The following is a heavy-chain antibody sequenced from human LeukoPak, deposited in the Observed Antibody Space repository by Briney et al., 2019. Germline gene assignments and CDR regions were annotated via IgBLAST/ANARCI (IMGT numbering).Heavy chain of an antibody. D-gene: IGHD2-15*01. J-gene: IGHJ5*02. CDR2: ISYDGSSE. V-gene: IGHV3-30-3*01. Sequence: GGSLRLSCAASEFTFSNYAMHWVRQAPGKGLEWVAVISYDGSSEYYPDSVKGRFTISRDNSKNMLYLQMNSLRAEDTAVYYCASTNYRGGSTGYNWFDPWGQGTLVTVSS. CDR3: ASTNYRGGSTGYNWFDP. CDR1: EFTFSNYA.